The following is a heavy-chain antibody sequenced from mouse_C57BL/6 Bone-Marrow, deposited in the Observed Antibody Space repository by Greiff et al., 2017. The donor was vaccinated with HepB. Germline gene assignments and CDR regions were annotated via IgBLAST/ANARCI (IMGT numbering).Heavy chain of an antibody. J-gene: IGHJ3*01. CDR1: GFSLTSYG. V-gene: IGHV2-5*01. Sequence: VQLQESGPGLVQPSQSLSITCTVSGFSLTSYGVHWVRQSPGKGLEWLGVIWRGGSADYNETFMSSLSITKDNSKSQVFFKMHSLQADDTAIYYCAKGGLYYYGSSFAYWGQGTLVTVSA. CDR2: IWRGGSA. D-gene: IGHD1-1*01. CDR3: AKGGLYYYGSSFAY.